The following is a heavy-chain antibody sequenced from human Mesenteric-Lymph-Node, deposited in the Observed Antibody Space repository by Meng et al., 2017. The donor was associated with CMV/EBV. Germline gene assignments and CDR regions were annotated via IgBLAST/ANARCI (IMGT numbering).Heavy chain of an antibody. V-gene: IGHV4-38-2*02. CDR2: IYHSGRT. J-gene: IGHJ6*02. CDR3: AGLGVPHTYYYYYGMDV. Sequence: SETLSLTCTVSGDSMNNYYWGWIRQPPGKGLEWIGNIYHSGRTFYNPSLKSRVTISIDMSKNQYTLKLSSVTAADTAVYYCAGLGVPHTYYYYYGMDVWGQGTTVTVSS. CDR1: GDSMNNYY. D-gene: IGHD5/OR15-5a*01.